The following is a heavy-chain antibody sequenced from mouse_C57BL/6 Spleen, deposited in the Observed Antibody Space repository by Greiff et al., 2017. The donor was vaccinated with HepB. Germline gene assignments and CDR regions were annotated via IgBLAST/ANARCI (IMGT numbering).Heavy chain of an antibody. D-gene: IGHD2-10*02. J-gene: IGHJ4*01. CDR2: ISSGGDYI. CDR3: TRDNSIYAMDY. V-gene: IGHV5-9-1*02. CDR1: GFTFSSYA. Sequence: EVKLMESGEGLVKPGGSLKLSCAASGFTFSSYAMSWVRQTPEKRLEWVAYISSGGDYIYYADTVKGRFTISRDNARNTLYLQMSSLKSEDTAMYYCTRDNSIYAMDYWGQGTSVTVSS.